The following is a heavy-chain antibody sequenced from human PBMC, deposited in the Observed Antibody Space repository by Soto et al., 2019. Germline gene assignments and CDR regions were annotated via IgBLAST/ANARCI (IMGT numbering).Heavy chain of an antibody. J-gene: IGHJ6*03. CDR3: ASGGRYYYYYMDV. CDR1: GFTFSSYG. CDR2: IWYDGSKK. Sequence: QVQLVESGGGVVQPGRSLRLSCAASGFTFSSYGMHWVRQAPGKGLEWVAVIWYDGSKKYYADSVKGRFTISRDNSKNTLYLQMNSLRAEDTAVYYCASGGRYYYYYMDVWGKGTTVTVSS. D-gene: IGHD2-15*01. V-gene: IGHV3-33*01.